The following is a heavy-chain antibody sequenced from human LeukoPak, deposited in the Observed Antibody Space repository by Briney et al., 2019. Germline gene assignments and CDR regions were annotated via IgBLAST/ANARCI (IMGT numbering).Heavy chain of an antibody. CDR1: GFTFSSYS. CDR3: ARPLGTVVTPLDY. V-gene: IGHV3-21*01. J-gene: IGHJ4*02. CDR2: ISSGSSYI. D-gene: IGHD4-23*01. Sequence: GGSLRLSCAASGFTFSSYSMNWVRQAPGKGLEWVSSISSGSSYIYYADPVKGRFTISRDNAKNSLYLQMNSLRAEDTAVYYCARPLGTVVTPLDYWGQGTLVTVSS.